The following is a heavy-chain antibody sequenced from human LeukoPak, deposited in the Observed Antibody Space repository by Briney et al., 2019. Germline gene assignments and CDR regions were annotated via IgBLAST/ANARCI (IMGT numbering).Heavy chain of an antibody. J-gene: IGHJ4*02. CDR2: INPDSGGT. D-gene: IGHD2-15*01. Sequence: WASVKVSCKASGYTFTGYYMHWVRQAPGQGLEWMGWINPDSGGTNYAQKFQGRVTITRDTSISTAYMELSRLRSDDTAVYYCARYVSGGSRPGFDYWGQGTLVTVSS. V-gene: IGHV1-2*02. CDR1: GYTFTGYY. CDR3: ARYVSGGSRPGFDY.